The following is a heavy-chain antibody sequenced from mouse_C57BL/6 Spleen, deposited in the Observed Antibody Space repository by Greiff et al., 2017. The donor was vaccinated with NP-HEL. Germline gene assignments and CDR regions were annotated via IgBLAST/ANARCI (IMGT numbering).Heavy chain of an antibody. V-gene: IGHV5-17*01. Sequence: EVKLMESGGGLVKPGGSLKLSCAASGFTFSDYGMHWVRQAPEKGLEWVAYISSGSSTIYYADTVKGRFTISRDNAKNTLFLQMTSLRSEDTAMYYCARGYYGSSYGDYWGQGTTLTVSS. J-gene: IGHJ2*01. CDR1: GFTFSDYG. CDR3: ARGYYGSSYGDY. CDR2: ISSGSSTI. D-gene: IGHD1-1*01.